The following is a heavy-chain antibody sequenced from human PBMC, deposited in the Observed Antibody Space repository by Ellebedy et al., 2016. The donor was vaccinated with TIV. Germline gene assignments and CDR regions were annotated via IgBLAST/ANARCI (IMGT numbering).Heavy chain of an antibody. CDR2: IYSGGST. D-gene: IGHD1-26*01. CDR1: GFTVGNNF. Sequence: GESLKISXAASGFTVGNNFVSWVRQAPGRGLEWVSVIYSGGSTYYADSVKGRFTIFRDNSKNTVYLQMNSVRAEDTAVYYCAREWEQHWGQGTLVTVSS. CDR3: AREWEQH. V-gene: IGHV3-53*01. J-gene: IGHJ1*01.